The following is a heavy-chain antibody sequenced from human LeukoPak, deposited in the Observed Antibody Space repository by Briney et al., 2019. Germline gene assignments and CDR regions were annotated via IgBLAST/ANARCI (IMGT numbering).Heavy chain of an antibody. J-gene: IGHJ4*02. D-gene: IGHD2-21*02. V-gene: IGHV3-30-3*01. CDR1: GFTFSSYA. Sequence: GGSLRLSCAASGFTFSSYAMHWVRQAPGKGLEWVAVISYDGSNKYYADSVKGRFTISRDNSKNTLYLQMNSLRAEDTAVYYCAREWGVVVTALGYWGQGTLVTVSS. CDR3: AREWGVVVTALGY. CDR2: ISYDGSNK.